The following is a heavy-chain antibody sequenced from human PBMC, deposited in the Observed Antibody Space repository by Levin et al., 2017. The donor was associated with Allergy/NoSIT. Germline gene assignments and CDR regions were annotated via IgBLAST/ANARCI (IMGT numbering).Heavy chain of an antibody. CDR1: GFAFNRFG. V-gene: IGHV3-21*01. CDR3: ARDLDSGYSYFDY. D-gene: IGHD5-12*01. CDR2: ISSRTSYI. J-gene: IGHJ4*02. Sequence: GGSLRLSCAASGFAFNRFGMNWVRQAPGKGLEWVSSISSRTSYIYYADSVKGRFTISRDSAKNSLYLQMNSLRAEDTAVYYCARDLDSGYSYFDYWGQGTLVTVSS.